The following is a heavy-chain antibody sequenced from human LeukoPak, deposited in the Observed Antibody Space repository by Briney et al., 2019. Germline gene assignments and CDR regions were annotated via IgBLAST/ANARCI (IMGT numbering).Heavy chain of an antibody. V-gene: IGHV1-2*02. CDR3: ARGPRIIAVAGMGGY. CDR2: INPNSGGT. J-gene: IGHJ4*02. CDR1: GCTFTGYY. D-gene: IGHD6-19*01. Sequence: GASVKVSCKASGCTFTGYYMHWVRQAPGQGLEWMGWINPNSGGTNYAQKFQGRVTMTRDTSISTAYMELSRLRSDDTAVYYCARGPRIIAVAGMGGYWGQGTLVTVSS.